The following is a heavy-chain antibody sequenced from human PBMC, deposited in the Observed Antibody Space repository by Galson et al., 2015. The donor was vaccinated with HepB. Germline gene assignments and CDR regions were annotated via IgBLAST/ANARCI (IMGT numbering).Heavy chain of an antibody. J-gene: IGHJ6*04. D-gene: IGHD1-26*01. CDR2: IINKASSHKT. V-gene: IGHV3-72*01. Sequence: SLRLSCAASGFIFSAHYMDWARQAPGKGLEWVARIINKASSHKTDYAASVKGRFTISRDDSQNSVYLQMNSLKIEDTAVYYCARGGVWGKGTTVTVSS. CDR3: ARGGV. CDR1: GFIFSAHY.